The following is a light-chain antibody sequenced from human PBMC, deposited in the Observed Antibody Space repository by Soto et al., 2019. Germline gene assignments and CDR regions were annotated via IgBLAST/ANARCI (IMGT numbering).Light chain of an antibody. V-gene: IGKV3D-15*01. CDR3: QQYNSWSRT. CDR2: DIF. Sequence: EIVMTQSPATLSVSPVERATLSCMASQSVGSDLSWYQQKPRQAPRRVIYDIFTRATGVPTRISGSGSGREFILTTSSMQSEDVAVYYCQQYNSWSRTFGRGTKVDIK. J-gene: IGKJ4*02. CDR1: QSVGSD.